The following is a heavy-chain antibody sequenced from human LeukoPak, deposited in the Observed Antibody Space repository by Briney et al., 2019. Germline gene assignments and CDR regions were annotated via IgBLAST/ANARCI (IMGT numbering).Heavy chain of an antibody. CDR2: IYYSGST. D-gene: IGHD3-10*01. V-gene: IGHV4-59*01. Sequence: PSETLSLTCTVSGDSISSYYWSWIRQPPGKGLEWIGYIYYSGSTNYNPSLKSRVTISVDTSKNQFSLKLSSVTAADTAVYYCAVAGSSLYYFDYWGQGTLVTVSS. CDR3: AVAGSSLYYFDY. J-gene: IGHJ4*02. CDR1: GDSISSYY.